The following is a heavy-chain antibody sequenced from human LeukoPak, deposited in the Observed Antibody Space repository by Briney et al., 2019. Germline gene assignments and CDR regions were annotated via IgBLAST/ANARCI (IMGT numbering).Heavy chain of an antibody. Sequence: SQTLSLTCNVSGGSISRSAYYWSWIRQHPGKGLEWIGYGYYSGRTSYNPSLKSRVTISIDTSKNQFSLSLISVTAADTAVYYCGRGLDRYQPLQAWGQGTLVTVSS. V-gene: IGHV4-30-4*08. CDR2: GYYSGRT. D-gene: IGHD2-2*01. J-gene: IGHJ5*02. CDR1: GGSISRSAYY. CDR3: GRGLDRYQPLQA.